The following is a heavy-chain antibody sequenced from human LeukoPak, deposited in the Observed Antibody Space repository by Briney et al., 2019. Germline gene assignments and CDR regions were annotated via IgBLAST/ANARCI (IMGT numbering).Heavy chain of an antibody. CDR2: IYNDVSST. D-gene: IGHD5-24*01. CDR1: GLTFSSYW. CDR3: AVSGDGYNYFDY. J-gene: IGHJ4*02. V-gene: IGHV3-74*01. Sequence: PGGSLRLSCAASGLTFSSYWMHWVRQAPGKGLLWVSRIYNDVSSTTYADSVKGRFTTSRDNARNTLYLQMNSLRGEDTAVYYCAVSGDGYNYFDYWGQGTLVTVSS.